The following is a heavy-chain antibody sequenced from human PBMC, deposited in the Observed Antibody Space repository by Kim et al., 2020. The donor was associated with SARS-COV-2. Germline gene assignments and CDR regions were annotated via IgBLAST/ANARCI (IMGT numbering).Heavy chain of an antibody. CDR1: GFTFSDHF. D-gene: IGHD6-13*01. Sequence: GGSLRLSYAASGFTFSDHFLSWIRQAPGKGLEWLSYITSRGTTVKYADSVKGRFTISRDNAKNSLYLQMNSLRAEDTAVYYCARYPYDSSWFVREYYFDFWGQGTLVTVSS. CDR3: ARYPYDSSWFVREYYFDF. CDR2: ITSRGTTV. J-gene: IGHJ4*02. V-gene: IGHV3-11*01.